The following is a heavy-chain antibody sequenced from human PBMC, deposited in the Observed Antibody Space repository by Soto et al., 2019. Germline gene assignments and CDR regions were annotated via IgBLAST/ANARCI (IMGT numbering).Heavy chain of an antibody. CDR3: ARGGVDMIRGVTGKRTSLDP. V-gene: IGHV4-34*01. Sequence: QVQLQQWGEGLLKPSETLSLTCAVYGGSFSSYYWNWIRQSPGKGLEWIGEINRSGSSKYNPSLKSRVTISVDSSKNQFSLKLTSVTAADTAVYYCARGGVDMIRGVTGKRTSLDPWGQGTMVTVSS. CDR2: INRSGSS. CDR1: GGSFSSYY. J-gene: IGHJ5*02. D-gene: IGHD3-10*01.